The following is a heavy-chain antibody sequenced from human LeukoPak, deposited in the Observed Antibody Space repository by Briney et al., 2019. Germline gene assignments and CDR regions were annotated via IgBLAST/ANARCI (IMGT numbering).Heavy chain of an antibody. CDR3: AGVRGYSHGYYAASFDY. D-gene: IGHD5-18*01. Sequence: TSETLSLTCTVSGGSISSGGYYWSWIRQHPGKGLEWIGYIYYSGSTYYNPSLKSRVTISVDTSKNQFSLKVSSVTAADTAMYYCAGVRGYSHGYYAASFDYWGQGTLVTVSS. J-gene: IGHJ4*02. V-gene: IGHV4-31*03. CDR1: GGSISSGGYY. CDR2: IYYSGST.